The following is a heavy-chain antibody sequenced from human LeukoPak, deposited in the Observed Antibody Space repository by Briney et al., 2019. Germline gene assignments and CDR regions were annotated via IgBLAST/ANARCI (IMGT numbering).Heavy chain of an antibody. V-gene: IGHV4-34*01. CDR1: GGSFSGYY. Sequence: PSETLSLTCAVYGGSFSGYYWSWIRQPPGKGLEWIGEINHRGSTNYNPSLKSRVTISVDTSKNQFSLKLSSVTAADTAVYYCARVRAVTPYYYYYYMDVWGKGTTVTVSS. D-gene: IGHD4-17*01. CDR3: ARVRAVTPYYYYYYMDV. CDR2: INHRGST. J-gene: IGHJ6*03.